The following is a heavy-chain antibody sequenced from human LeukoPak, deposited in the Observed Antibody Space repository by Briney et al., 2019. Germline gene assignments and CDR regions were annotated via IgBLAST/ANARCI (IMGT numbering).Heavy chain of an antibody. CDR3: APTYGNGWYYFDY. J-gene: IGHJ4*02. V-gene: IGHV1-2*02. Sequence: ASVKVSCKASGYTFTCYYMHWVRQAPGQGLEWMGWINPKNGDTNYAQNFQGRVTMTRDMSITTAYMELSRLRSDDTAVYYCAPTYGNGWYYFDYWGQGTLVTVSS. D-gene: IGHD2-15*01. CDR2: INPKNGDT. CDR1: GYTFTCYY.